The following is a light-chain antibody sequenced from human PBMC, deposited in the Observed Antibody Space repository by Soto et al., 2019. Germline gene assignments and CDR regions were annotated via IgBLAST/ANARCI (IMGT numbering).Light chain of an antibody. J-gene: IGKJ4*01. CDR2: AAF. V-gene: IGKV1-9*01. CDR1: QDITNH. Sequence: DIQLTQSPSFVSASVGDRITITCRTSQDITNHLAWYQQKPGKAPNLLIYAAFTLHRGVPSRFSGSGSGADFTLTLSSLQPEDLATYYCQQLNSYPLTFGGGTKVEI. CDR3: QQLNSYPLT.